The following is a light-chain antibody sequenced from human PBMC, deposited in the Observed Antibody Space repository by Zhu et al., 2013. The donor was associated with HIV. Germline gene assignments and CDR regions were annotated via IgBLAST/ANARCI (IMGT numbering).Light chain of an antibody. V-gene: IGLV7-46*01. CDR3: LLSYSGAWV. J-gene: IGLJ3*02. CDR2: DTN. CDR1: TGAVTSGRY. Sequence: VVTQEPSLTVSPGGTVTLTCGSSTGAVTSGRYPYWFQQKPGQGPKTLIFDTNKRHSWTPARFSGSLVGGKAALTLSGAQPEDEADYYCLLSYSGAWVFGAGTKLTV.